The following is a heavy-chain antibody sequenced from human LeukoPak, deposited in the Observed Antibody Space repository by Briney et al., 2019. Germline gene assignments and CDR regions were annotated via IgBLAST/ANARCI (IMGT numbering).Heavy chain of an antibody. CDR2: IYPGDSDT. V-gene: IGHV5-51*01. CDR1: GYSFTSYW. J-gene: IGHJ6*02. D-gene: IGHD2-15*01. Sequence: GESLKISCKGSGYSFTSYWIGWVRQMPGKGLEWMGIIYPGDSDTRYSLSFQGQVTISADKSISTAYLQWSSLKASDTAMYYCARHGLEGCRGGMCYRSFHYYGMDVWGQGTTVTVSS. CDR3: ARHGLEGCRGGMCYRSFHYYGMDV.